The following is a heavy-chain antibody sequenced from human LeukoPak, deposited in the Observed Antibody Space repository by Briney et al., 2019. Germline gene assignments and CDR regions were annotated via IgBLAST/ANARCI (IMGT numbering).Heavy chain of an antibody. CDR2: ISGNGRYL. Sequence: GGSLRLSCAASGFTFSSYSMNWVRQAPGKGLEWVSSISGNGRYLYYADSVKGRFTISRDNAKNSLYLQMNSLGAEDTALYYCAKDMAQWLVRGGNWFDPWGQGTLVTVSS. CDR1: GFTFSSYS. CDR3: AKDMAQWLVRGGNWFDP. V-gene: IGHV3-21*04. J-gene: IGHJ5*02. D-gene: IGHD6-19*01.